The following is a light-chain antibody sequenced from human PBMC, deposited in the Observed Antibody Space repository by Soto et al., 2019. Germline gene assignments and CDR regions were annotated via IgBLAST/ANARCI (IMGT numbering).Light chain of an antibody. CDR2: GAS. Sequence: IALTHTPVTLCFTLEQKATLSCRSSQSVSSSYLAWYQQKPGQAPRLLIYGASSRATGIPDRFSGSGSGTDFTLTISRLEPEDFAVYYCQQYGSSPAGTFGQGTKV. CDR1: QSVSSSY. CDR3: QQYGSSPAGT. V-gene: IGKV3-20*01. J-gene: IGKJ1*01.